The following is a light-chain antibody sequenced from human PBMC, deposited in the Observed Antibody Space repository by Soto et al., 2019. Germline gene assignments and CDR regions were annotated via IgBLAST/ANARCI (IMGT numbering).Light chain of an antibody. CDR2: WAS. Sequence: DIVMTQSPDSLAVSLGERATINCKSSQSVLYSSNNKNYLAWYQQKPGQPPKLLIYWASTRESGVPERFSGSGSGTDFTLTISSLQAEDVAVYYCQQYFRPWTFGQGTKVEIK. V-gene: IGKV4-1*01. CDR1: QSVLYSSNNKNY. J-gene: IGKJ1*01. CDR3: QQYFRPWT.